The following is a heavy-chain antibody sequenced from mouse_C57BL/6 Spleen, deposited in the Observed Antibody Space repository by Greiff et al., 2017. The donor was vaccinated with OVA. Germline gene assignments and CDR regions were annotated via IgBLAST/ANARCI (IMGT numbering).Heavy chain of an antibody. CDR1: GYTFTDYN. CDR2: INPNNGGT. Sequence: EVQLQQSGPELVKPGASVKIPCKASGYTFTDYNMDWVKQSHGKSLEWIGDINPNNGGTIYNQKFKGKATLTVDKSSSTAYMELRSLTYEDTAVYYCARSLYYGSGAWFAYWGQGTLVTVSA. V-gene: IGHV1-18*01. D-gene: IGHD1-1*01. CDR3: ARSLYYGSGAWFAY. J-gene: IGHJ3*01.